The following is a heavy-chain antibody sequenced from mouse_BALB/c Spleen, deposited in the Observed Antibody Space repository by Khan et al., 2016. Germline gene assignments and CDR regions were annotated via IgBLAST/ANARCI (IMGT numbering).Heavy chain of an antibody. CDR1: GYSFTSYY. CDR3: GSSTQSFYAMDY. J-gene: IGHJ4*01. V-gene: IGHV1S135*01. CDR2: IDPFNGGP. D-gene: IGHD1-1*01. Sequence: EVQLQESGPELMKPGASVKISCKASGYSFTSYYMHWVKQSHGKSLEWIGYIDPFNGGPSYNQKFKGKATLTVDKSSSTAYMHLSSLTPEDSAVYYWGSSTQSFYAMDYWGQGTSVTVSS.